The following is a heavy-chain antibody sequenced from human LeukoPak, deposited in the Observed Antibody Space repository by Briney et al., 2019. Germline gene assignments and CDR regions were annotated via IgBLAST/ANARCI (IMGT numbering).Heavy chain of an antibody. CDR2: IYYSGST. CDR1: GGSISSYY. D-gene: IGHD3-3*01. V-gene: IGHV4-59*01. J-gene: IGHJ6*03. Sequence: NPSETLSLTCTVSGGSISSYYWSWIRQPPGKGLEWIGYIYYSGSTNYNPSLKSRVTISVDTSKNQFSLKLSSVTAADTAVYYCARGVLRFLEWLFEEHYYMDVWGKGTTVTVSS. CDR3: ARGVLRFLEWLFEEHYYMDV.